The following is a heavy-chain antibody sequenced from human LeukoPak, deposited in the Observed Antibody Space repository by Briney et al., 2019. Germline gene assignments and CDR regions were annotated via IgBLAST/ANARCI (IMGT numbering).Heavy chain of an antibody. CDR1: GYTFTGYY. CDR2: INPNSGGT. CDR3: ARRYSSSWIEYFQG. J-gene: IGHJ1*01. D-gene: IGHD6-13*01. Sequence: GASVDVSFKASGYTFTGYYMHWVRQAPGQGLGWMGWINPNSGGTNYAQKFQGRVTMTRDTSISPPYMKLSRLRSDDTAVYYCARRYSSSWIEYFQGWGQRTLVTV. V-gene: IGHV1-2*02.